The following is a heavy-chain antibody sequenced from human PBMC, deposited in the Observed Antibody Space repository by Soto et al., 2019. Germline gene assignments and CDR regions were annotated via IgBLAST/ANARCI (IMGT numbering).Heavy chain of an antibody. J-gene: IGHJ6*02. Sequence: PVGFKRLRYAASGLTFSGHSGSRVSKDQVKGVEWVSSISSRSSYIYYADSVKGRFTISRDNAKNSLYLQMNSLRAEDTAVYYCARVYAGHSYGSRRELRTPYYYGMDVWGQAITVNVSS. CDR2: ISSRSSYI. CDR1: GLTFSGHS. D-gene: IGHD5-18*01. CDR3: ARVYAGHSYGSRRELRTPYYYGMDV. V-gene: IGHV3-21*01.